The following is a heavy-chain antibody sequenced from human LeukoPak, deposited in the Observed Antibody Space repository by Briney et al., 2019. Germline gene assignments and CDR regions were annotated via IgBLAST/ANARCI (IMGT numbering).Heavy chain of an antibody. J-gene: IGHJ4*02. CDR3: ARAYINDWYFDS. V-gene: IGHV3-21*01. CDR1: GFTFSSYG. D-gene: IGHD3-9*01. Sequence: SGGSLRLSCAASGFTFSSYGMNWVRQAPGKGLEWVSSIATTSSETYADSVKGRFIISRDNVKNSLYLQMNSLRAEDTAVYYCARAYINDWYFDSWGQGTLVTVSS. CDR2: IATTSSET.